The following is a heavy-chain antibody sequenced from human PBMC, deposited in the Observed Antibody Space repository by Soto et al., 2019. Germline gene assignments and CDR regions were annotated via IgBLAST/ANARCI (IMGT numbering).Heavy chain of an antibody. J-gene: IGHJ4*02. Sequence: ASVKVSCKTSGATFSSYAITGVRQAPGQGLEWMGGIVPTVDTSTYAQKFQGRVTITADKFTNTVYMELSSLRSDDTAVYYCVRVVAIPGYPDNWGQGTLVTVSS. D-gene: IGHD5-12*01. V-gene: IGHV1-69*06. CDR2: IVPTVDTS. CDR3: VRVVAIPGYPDN. CDR1: GATFSSYA.